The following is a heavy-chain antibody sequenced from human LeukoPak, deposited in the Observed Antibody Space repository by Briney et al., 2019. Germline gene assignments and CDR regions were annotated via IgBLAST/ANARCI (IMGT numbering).Heavy chain of an antibody. CDR3: AKRGGYETIAAFDY. V-gene: IGHV3-23*01. CDR2: ISPSGTDT. CDR1: GFTFNSYA. Sequence: GGSLRLSCAASGFTFNSYAMSWVRQAPGKGLEWVSAISPSGTDTYYADSVKGRFTISRDNSKNTLYLQMSSLRAEDSAVYYCAKRGGYETIAAFDYWGQGTLVIVSS. J-gene: IGHJ4*02. D-gene: IGHD3-16*01.